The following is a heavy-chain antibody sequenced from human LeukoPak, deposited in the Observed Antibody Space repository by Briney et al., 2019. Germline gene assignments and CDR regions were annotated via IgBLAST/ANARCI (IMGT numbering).Heavy chain of an antibody. CDR2: ISGSSSTI. V-gene: IGHV3-48*04. D-gene: IGHD1-26*01. CDR1: GFTFSSYS. J-gene: IGHJ4*02. Sequence: GGSLRLSCAASGFTFSSYSMNWVRLAPGQGLEWVSYISGSSSTIKYAGSVKGRFTISRDNAKNSLYLQMNSLRAEDTAVYYCARDSGTYLGIDYWGQGTLVTVSS. CDR3: ARDSGTYLGIDY.